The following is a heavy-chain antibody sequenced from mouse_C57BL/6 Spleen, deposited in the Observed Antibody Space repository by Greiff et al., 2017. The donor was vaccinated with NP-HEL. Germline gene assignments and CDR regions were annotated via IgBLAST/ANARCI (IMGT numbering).Heavy chain of an antibody. CDR1: GYTFTDYE. CDR3: ARVGIGAAEYYFEC. V-gene: IGHV1-15*01. CDR2: IDPETGGT. J-gene: IGHJ2*01. Sequence: VQLQQSGAELVRPGASVTLSCKASGYTFTDYEMHWVKQTPVHGLEWIGAIDPETGGTAYNQKFKGKAILTADKSSSTAYMELRSLTSEDSADYYGARVGIGAAEYYFECWGKGTTLTVST.